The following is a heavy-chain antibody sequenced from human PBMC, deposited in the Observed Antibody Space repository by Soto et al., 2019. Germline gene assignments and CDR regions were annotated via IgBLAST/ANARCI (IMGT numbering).Heavy chain of an antibody. J-gene: IGHJ4*02. CDR3: ALNEAYGDYLFDY. CDR2: MSSSSGYI. V-gene: IGHV3-21*01. Sequence: EVQLVESGGGLVKPGGSLRLSCAGSGFTLSSYSMNWVRQAPGKGLEWVSSMSSSSGYIYYADSVKGRFTNSRDNAKNSLYLQMNSLRAEDTAVYYCALNEAYGDYLFDYWGQGTLVTVSS. D-gene: IGHD4-17*01. CDR1: GFTLSSYS.